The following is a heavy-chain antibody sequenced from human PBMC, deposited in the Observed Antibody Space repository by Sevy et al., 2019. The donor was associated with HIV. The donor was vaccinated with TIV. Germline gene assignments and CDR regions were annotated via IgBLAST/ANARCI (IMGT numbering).Heavy chain of an antibody. CDR3: ARGRPIRYFDWSPFDY. J-gene: IGHJ4*02. CDR1: GFTFSDYY. CDR2: ISSSGSTI. V-gene: IGHV3-11*01. Sequence: GGSLRLSCAASGFTFSDYYMSWIRQAPGKGLEWVSYISSSGSTIYYADSVKGRSTISRDNAKNSLYLKMNSLRAEDTAVYYCARGRPIRYFDWSPFDYWGQGTLVTVSS. D-gene: IGHD3-9*01.